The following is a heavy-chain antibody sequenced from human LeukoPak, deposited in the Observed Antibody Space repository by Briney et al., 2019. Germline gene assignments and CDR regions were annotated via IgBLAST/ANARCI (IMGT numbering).Heavy chain of an antibody. CDR1: GGTFSGYY. J-gene: IGHJ4*02. CDR2: INHSGNT. V-gene: IGHV4-34*10. Sequence: SETLSLTCAVYGGTFSGYYWSWIRQPPGKGLEWIGEINHSGNTNYTPSLKSRVTISIDTSKNKFYLKLSSVTAAATAVYYCASRNFAVVTDWGQGTLVTVSS. D-gene: IGHD3-3*01. CDR3: ASRNFAVVTD.